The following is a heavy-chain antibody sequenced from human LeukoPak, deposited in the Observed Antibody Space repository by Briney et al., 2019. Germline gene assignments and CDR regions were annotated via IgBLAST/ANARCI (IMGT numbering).Heavy chain of an antibody. Sequence: GGSLRLSCAASGFTFSNYAMHWVRQAPGKGLEWVAVISYDGRNENYADSVKGRFTISRDNPKNTLYLQMNSLKTEDTAVYYCTTGDHDYWGQGTLVTVSS. CDR3: TTGDHDY. J-gene: IGHJ4*02. V-gene: IGHV3-30*04. CDR1: GFTFSNYA. CDR2: ISYDGRNE.